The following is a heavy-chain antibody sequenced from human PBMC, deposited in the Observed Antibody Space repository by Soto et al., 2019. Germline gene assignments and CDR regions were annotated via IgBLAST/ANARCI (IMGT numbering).Heavy chain of an antibody. Sequence: PGGFLRLWCAAFGVTCSSYAMSWVRQARGKGLEWVSAISGSGGSTYYADSVKGRFTISRDNSKNTLYLQMNSLRAEDTAVYYCAKDAPDNYDSSVNFDYWGQGTLVTVSS. J-gene: IGHJ4*02. V-gene: IGHV3-23*01. CDR2: ISGSGGST. CDR1: GVTCSSYA. CDR3: AKDAPDNYDSSVNFDY. D-gene: IGHD3-22*01.